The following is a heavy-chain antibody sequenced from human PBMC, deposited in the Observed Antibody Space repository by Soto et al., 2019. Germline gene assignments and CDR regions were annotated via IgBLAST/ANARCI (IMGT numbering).Heavy chain of an antibody. V-gene: IGHV1-18*01. CDR2: ISAYNGNT. Sequence: ASVKVSCKASGYTFNTYAITWVRQAPGQGLEWMGWISAYNGNTNYAQTLQGRGTMTTDTSTTTAFMGLRSLRSDDTAVYYCTREVDLGVVIANGYWGQGTLVTVSS. J-gene: IGHJ4*02. D-gene: IGHD2-8*01. CDR1: GYTFNTYA. CDR3: TREVDLGVVIANGY.